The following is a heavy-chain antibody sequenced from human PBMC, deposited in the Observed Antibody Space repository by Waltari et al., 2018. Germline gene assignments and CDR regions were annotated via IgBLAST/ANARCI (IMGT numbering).Heavy chain of an antibody. V-gene: IGHV3-23*05. D-gene: IGHD6-19*01. CDR2: IHTGFNT. CDR1: GFTFGAYA. Sequence: EVQLLESGGGLVQPGGSLRLSCAASGFTFGAYAMSWVRQAPGKGLEWVSAIHTGFNTYYADSVRGRFTISRDNSKNTQYLQMNGLRVEDTALYYCATARGYGTGWYGKNDYWGQGTLVTVSS. J-gene: IGHJ4*02. CDR3: ATARGYGTGWYGKNDY.